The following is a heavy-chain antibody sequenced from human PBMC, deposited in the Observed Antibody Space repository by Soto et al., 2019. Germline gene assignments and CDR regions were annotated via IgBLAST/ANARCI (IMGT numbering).Heavy chain of an antibody. D-gene: IGHD3-3*01. J-gene: IGHJ3*02. V-gene: IGHV4-34*01. CDR3: ARGEWLLSTDAFDI. CDR1: GGSFSGYY. Sequence: PSETLSLTCAVYGGSFSGYYWSWIRQPPGKGLEWIGEINHSGSTNYNPSLKSRVTISVDTSKNQFSLKLSSVTAADTAVYYCARGEWLLSTDAFDIWGQGKMVTVSS. CDR2: INHSGST.